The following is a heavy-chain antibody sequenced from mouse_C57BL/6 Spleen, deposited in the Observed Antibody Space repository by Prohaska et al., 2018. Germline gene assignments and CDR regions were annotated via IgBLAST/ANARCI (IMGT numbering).Heavy chain of an antibody. D-gene: IGHD2-4*01. CDR1: GFTFSSYA. CDR2: ISSGGDYI. Sequence: KLSCAASGFTFSSYAMSWVRQTPEKRLEWVAYISSGGDYIYYAYTVKGRFTISRDNARNTLYLQMRSLKSEDTAMYYCTRDWFIGDYDGYFDYWGQGTTLTVSS. V-gene: IGHV5-9-1*02. J-gene: IGHJ2*01. CDR3: TRDWFIGDYDGYFDY.